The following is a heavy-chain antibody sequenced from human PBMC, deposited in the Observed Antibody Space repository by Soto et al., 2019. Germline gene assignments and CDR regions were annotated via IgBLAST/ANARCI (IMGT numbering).Heavy chain of an antibody. CDR1: GFSLSNARMG. D-gene: IGHD3-22*01. CDR2: IFSNDEK. CDR3: ARAMYYYDSSGYYPDAFDI. J-gene: IGHJ3*02. V-gene: IGHV2-26*01. Sequence: QDTLKESGPVLVKPTETLTLTCTVSGFSLSNARMGVSWIRQPPGKALEWLAHIFSNDEKSYSTSLKSRLTISKDTSKSQVVLTMTNMDPVDTATYYCARAMYYYDSSGYYPDAFDIWGQGTMVTVSS.